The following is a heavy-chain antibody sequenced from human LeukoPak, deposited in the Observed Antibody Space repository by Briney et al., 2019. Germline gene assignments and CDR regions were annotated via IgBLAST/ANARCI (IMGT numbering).Heavy chain of an antibody. Sequence: SETLSLTCTVSSGSISTSNYYWGWVRQPPGKALEWIGSIFYSGSTYYSPSLKSRVTISLDTSRNQFSLKLSSVTAADTAVYYCARVHSSSWYPHMNWFDPWGQGTLVTVSS. J-gene: IGHJ5*02. CDR1: SGSISTSNYY. D-gene: IGHD6-13*01. CDR3: ARVHSSSWYPHMNWFDP. CDR2: IFYSGST. V-gene: IGHV4-39*07.